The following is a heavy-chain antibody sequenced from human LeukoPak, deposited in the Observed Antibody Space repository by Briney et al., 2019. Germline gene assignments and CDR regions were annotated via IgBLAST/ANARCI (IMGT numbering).Heavy chain of an antibody. V-gene: IGHV4-38-2*01. Sequence: PGGSLRLSCAASGFTVSSNYMSWVRQAPGKGLEWIGSIYYSGSTYYNPSLKSRVTISVDTSKNQFSLKLSSVTAADTAVYYCARVGGITMVRGLIDYWGQGTLVTVSS. CDR3: ARVGGITMVRGLIDY. J-gene: IGHJ4*02. CDR1: GFTVSSNY. D-gene: IGHD3-10*01. CDR2: IYYSGST.